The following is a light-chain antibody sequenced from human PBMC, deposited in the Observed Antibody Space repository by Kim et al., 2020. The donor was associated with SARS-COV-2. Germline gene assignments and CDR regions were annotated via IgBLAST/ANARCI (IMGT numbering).Light chain of an antibody. J-gene: IGKJ1*01. CDR2: KVS. CDR1: QSLVYRDGNTY. Sequence: PASISCRSSQSLVYRDGNTYLTWFHRRPGQSPRRLVYKVSRRDSGVPDRFSGSGSGTDFTLKISRVEAEYVGIYYCMKGTHWPPTFGQGTKVDIK. V-gene: IGKV2-30*01. CDR3: MKGTHWPPT.